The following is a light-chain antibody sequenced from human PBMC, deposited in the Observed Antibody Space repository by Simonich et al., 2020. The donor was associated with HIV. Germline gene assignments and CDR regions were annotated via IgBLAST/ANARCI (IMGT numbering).Light chain of an antibody. Sequence: DIVMTQSPDSLAVSLGERATINCRSSKSVLYSSDYKNYLAWYQQKPGQPPKLLIYWASTRKTGVPYRFSGTGSGTDFTLTISSLQAEDVAIYYCQQYYTTPYTFGQGTKLEIK. V-gene: IGKV4-1*01. CDR1: KSVLYSSDYKNY. CDR3: QQYYTTPYT. J-gene: IGKJ2*01. CDR2: WAS.